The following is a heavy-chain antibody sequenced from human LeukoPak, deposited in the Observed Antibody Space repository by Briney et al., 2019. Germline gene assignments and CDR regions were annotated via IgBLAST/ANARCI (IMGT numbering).Heavy chain of an antibody. CDR2: ISAYNGNT. V-gene: IGHV1-18*01. CDR3: ARTNGDYLGEYYFDY. Sequence: ASVKVSCKASGYTFTSYGISWVRQAPGQGLEWMGWISAYNGNTNYAQKLQGRVTVTTDTSTSSAYMELRSLSSDDTAVYCCARTNGDYLGEYYFDYWGQGTLVTVSS. D-gene: IGHD4-17*01. CDR1: GYTFTSYG. J-gene: IGHJ4*02.